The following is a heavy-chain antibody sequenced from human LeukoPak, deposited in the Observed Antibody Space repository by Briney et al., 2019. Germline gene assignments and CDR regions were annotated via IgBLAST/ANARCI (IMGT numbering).Heavy chain of an antibody. D-gene: IGHD3-22*01. J-gene: IGHJ3*02. CDR3: ARDTTYYFSSSYYDSYDI. Sequence: GGSLRLSCEASGFIFSAYWMTWVRQAPGKGLEWVANIKKDGSEKHYLDSVKGRFTISRDNAKNSLYLQMSSLRAEDTAVYYCARDTTYYFSSSYYDSYDIWGQGTIVTASS. CDR2: IKKDGSEK. CDR1: GFIFSAYW. V-gene: IGHV3-7*01.